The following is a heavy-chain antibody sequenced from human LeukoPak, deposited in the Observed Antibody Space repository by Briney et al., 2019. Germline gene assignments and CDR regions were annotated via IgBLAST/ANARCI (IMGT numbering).Heavy chain of an antibody. CDR2: INPNSGGT. V-gene: IGHV1-2*02. Sequence: ASVKVSCKASGYTFTGYYMHWVRQAPGQGLEWMGWINPNSGGTTYAQKFQGRVTMTRDTSISTAYMELSRLRSDDTAVYYCARDKVRIAAAGDYYFDYWGQGTLVTVSS. J-gene: IGHJ4*02. CDR1: GYTFTGYY. CDR3: ARDKVRIAAAGDYYFDY. D-gene: IGHD6-13*01.